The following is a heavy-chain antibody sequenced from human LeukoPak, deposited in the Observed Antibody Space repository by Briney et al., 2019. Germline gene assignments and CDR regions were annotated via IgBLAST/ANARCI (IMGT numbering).Heavy chain of an antibody. CDR3: ARHDYVWGSYSDY. CDR1: GYSFTSYW. D-gene: IGHD3-16*01. J-gene: IGHJ4*02. Sequence: GESLKISCKGSGYSFTSYWIGWVRQMPGKGLEWMGIIYPGGSDTRYSPSFQGQVTISADKSISTAYLQWSSLKASDTAMYYFARHDYVWGSYSDYWGQGTLVTVSS. CDR2: IYPGGSDT. V-gene: IGHV5-51*01.